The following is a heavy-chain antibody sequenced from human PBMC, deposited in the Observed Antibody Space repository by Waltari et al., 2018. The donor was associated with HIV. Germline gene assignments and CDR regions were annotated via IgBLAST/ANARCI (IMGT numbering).Heavy chain of an antibody. J-gene: IGHJ3*02. V-gene: IGHV4-34*01. D-gene: IGHD1-26*01. CDR1: GESFSGYY. Sequence: QVQLQQWGAGLLKPSETLSLTCAVYGESFSGYYWSGIRQPPGKGLEGIGEINQSGSTKYNPSLKSRVSISVDTSKKQFSLKLYSVTAADTAVYYCARKEVGATLKNAFDIWGPGTLVTASS. CDR3: ARKEVGATLKNAFDI. CDR2: INQSGST.